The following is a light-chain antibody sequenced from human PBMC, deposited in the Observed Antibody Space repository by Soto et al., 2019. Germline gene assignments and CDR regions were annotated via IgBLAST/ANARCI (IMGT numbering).Light chain of an antibody. CDR1: SSDVGGYNY. J-gene: IGLJ1*01. Sequence: QSALTQPASVSVSPGQSITISCTGTSSDVGGYNYVSWYQQHPGKAPKLMIYDVSNRPSGISNRFSGSKSGNTASLTISGLQAEDEADYYCSSYTRSSSYVFGTGTKLTVI. V-gene: IGLV2-14*01. CDR3: SSYTRSSSYV. CDR2: DVS.